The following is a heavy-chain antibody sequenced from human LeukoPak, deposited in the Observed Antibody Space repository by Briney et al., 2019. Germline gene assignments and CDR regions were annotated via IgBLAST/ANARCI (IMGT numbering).Heavy chain of an antibody. D-gene: IGHD2-15*01. J-gene: IGHJ1*01. CDR2: TYSGGST. V-gene: IGHV3-53*01. CDR1: GFTVSSNY. Sequence: PGGSLRLSCAASGFTVSSNYMSWVRQAPGKGLEWVSVTYSGGSTYYADSVKGRFTISRDNSKNTLYLQMNSLRAEDTAVYYCARARIGYCSGGSCYWEYFQHWGQGTLVTVSS. CDR3: ARARIGYCSGGSCYWEYFQH.